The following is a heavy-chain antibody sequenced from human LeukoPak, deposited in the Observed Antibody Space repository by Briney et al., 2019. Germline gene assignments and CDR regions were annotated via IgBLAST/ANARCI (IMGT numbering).Heavy chain of an antibody. Sequence: SGGSLRLSCAASGFTVSNNYMNWVRQAPGKGLEWVSVIYSGGSTYYADSVKGRFTVSRDNSKNTLYLQMNSLRAEDTAVYYCAKDARTYYYDDSGPASPFDYWGQGTLVTVSS. D-gene: IGHD3-22*01. CDR2: IYSGGST. V-gene: IGHV3-53*05. CDR1: GFTVSNNY. CDR3: AKDARTYYYDDSGPASPFDY. J-gene: IGHJ4*02.